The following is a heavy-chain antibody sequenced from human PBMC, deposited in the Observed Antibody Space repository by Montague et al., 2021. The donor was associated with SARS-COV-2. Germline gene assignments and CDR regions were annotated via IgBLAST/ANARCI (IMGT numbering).Heavy chain of an antibody. CDR1: GFTFSSYA. V-gene: IGHV3-30-3*01. CDR2: ISYDGSNK. J-gene: IGHJ4*02. D-gene: IGHD3-22*01. Sequence: SLRLSCAASGFTFSSYAMHWVRQAPGKGLEWVAVISYDGSNKYYADSVKGRFTISRDNSKNTLYLQMNGLRAEDTAVYYCARLANGYDSSGYYVGWGQATLVTVSS. CDR3: ARLANGYDSSGYYVG.